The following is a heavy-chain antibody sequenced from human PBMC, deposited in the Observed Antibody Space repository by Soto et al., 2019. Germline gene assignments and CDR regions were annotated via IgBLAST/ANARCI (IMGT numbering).Heavy chain of an antibody. D-gene: IGHD3-10*01. CDR3: AHRPINMVRGVGRFDP. V-gene: IGHV2-5*02. J-gene: IGHJ5*02. CDR2: IYWDDDK. CDR1: GFSLSTSGVG. Sequence: SGPTLVNPTQTLTLTCTFSGFSLSTSGVGVGWIRQPPGKALEWLALIYWDDDKRYSPSLKSRLTITKDTSKNQVVLTMTNMDPVDTATYYCAHRPINMVRGVGRFDPWGQGTLVTVSS.